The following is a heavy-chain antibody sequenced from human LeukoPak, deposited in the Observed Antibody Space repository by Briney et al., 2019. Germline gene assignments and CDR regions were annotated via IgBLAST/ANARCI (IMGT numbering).Heavy chain of an antibody. V-gene: IGHV3-74*01. D-gene: IGHD2-15*01. J-gene: IGHJ4*02. CDR1: GFIFSSYW. CDR3: ACYGIAPPY. Sequence: PGGSLRLSCAASGFIFSSYWMHWVRQAPGKGLVWVSHINNDGSSTSYADSVKGRFTISRDNAKNTLYLQMNSLRTEDTAVYYCACYGIAPPYWGQGTLVTVSS. CDR2: INNDGSST.